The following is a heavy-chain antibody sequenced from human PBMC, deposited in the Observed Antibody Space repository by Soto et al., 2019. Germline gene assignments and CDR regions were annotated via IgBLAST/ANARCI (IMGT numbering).Heavy chain of an antibody. CDR1: GFTVSSNY. D-gene: IGHD3-22*01. CDR2: IYSGGST. CDR3: ARDRVESGYPEYFQH. V-gene: IGHV3-53*01. Sequence: EVQLVESGGGLIQTGGSLRLSCAASGFTVSSNYMSWVRQAPGKGLEWVSVIYSGGSTYYADSVKGRFTISRDNSKNTLYLQINSLRAEDTAVYYCARDRVESGYPEYFQHWGQGTLVTVSS. J-gene: IGHJ1*01.